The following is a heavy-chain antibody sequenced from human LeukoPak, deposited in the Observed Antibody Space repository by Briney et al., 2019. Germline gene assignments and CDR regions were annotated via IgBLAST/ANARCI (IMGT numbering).Heavy chain of an antibody. CDR1: GFTFGTKW. CDR2: INQDGSEK. D-gene: IGHD3-22*01. J-gene: IGHJ4*02. V-gene: IGHV3-7*04. CDR3: ARDYSSGRDY. Sequence: GGSLRLSCAASGFTFGTKWMSWVRQAPGKGLEWVATINQDGSEKYYVDSVKGRFTISRDDAKNLLYLQMNSLRAEDTAVYYCARDYSSGRDYWGRGTLVSVSS.